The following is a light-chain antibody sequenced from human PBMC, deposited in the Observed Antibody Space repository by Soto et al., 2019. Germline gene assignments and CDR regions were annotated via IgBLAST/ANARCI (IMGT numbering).Light chain of an antibody. CDR1: QTISSW. Sequence: IQLTQSPSNLSGREGGRVNITCWASQTISSWLAWYQQKPGKAPKLLIYKASTLKSGVPSRFSGSGSGTEFTLTISSLQPDDFATYYCQHYNSYSEAFGQGTKVDIK. J-gene: IGKJ1*01. CDR3: QHYNSYSEA. CDR2: KAS. V-gene: IGKV1-5*03.